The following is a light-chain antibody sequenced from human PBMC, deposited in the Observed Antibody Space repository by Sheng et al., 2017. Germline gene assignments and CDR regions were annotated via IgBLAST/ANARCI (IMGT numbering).Light chain of an antibody. V-gene: IGKV3-15*01. J-gene: IGKJ1*01. Sequence: EIVMTQSPATLSVSPGERVTLSCRASQSVSSNLAWYQQKPGQAPRLLIYGASTRATGIPARFSGSGSGTEFTLTISSLEPEDFAVYSCQHYDDSPGTFGQGTKVEV. CDR2: GAS. CDR1: QSVSSN. CDR3: QHYDDSPGT.